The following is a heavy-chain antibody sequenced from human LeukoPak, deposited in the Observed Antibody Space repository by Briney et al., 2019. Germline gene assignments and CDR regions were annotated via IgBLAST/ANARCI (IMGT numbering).Heavy chain of an antibody. Sequence: SQTLSLTCAISGDNVSSNSAAWNWIRQSPSRRLEWLGRTYYRSKWYNGYAVSVKSRITIKPDTSKNQFSLQLNSVTPEDTAVYYCSRTIGLAAAAGTQFDSWGQGTLVTVSS. D-gene: IGHD6-13*01. J-gene: IGHJ4*02. CDR2: TYYRSKWYN. CDR3: SRTIGLAAAAGTQFDS. CDR1: GDNVSSNSAA. V-gene: IGHV6-1*01.